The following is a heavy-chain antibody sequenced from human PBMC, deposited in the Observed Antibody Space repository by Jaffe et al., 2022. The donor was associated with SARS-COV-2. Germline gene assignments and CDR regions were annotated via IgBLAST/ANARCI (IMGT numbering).Heavy chain of an antibody. D-gene: IGHD2-15*01. CDR2: ISRSSNDI. CDR1: GFTFSSYS. Sequence: EVQLVESGGGLVKPGGSLRLSCAASGFTFSSYSMNWVRQAPGKGLEWVSSISRSSNDIYYADSVKGRFTISRDNAKSSLYLRMNSLRAEDTAMYYCARGGLGDCSGGSCYWGQGTLVTVSS. J-gene: IGHJ4*02. CDR3: ARGGLGDCSGGSCY. V-gene: IGHV3-21*01.